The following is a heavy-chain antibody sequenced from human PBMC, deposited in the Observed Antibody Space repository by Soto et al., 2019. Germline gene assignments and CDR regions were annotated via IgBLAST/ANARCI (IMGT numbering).Heavy chain of an antibody. CDR1: GFTFSSYA. Sequence: PGGSLRLSCAASGFTFSSYAISWVRQAPGKGLEWVSSISGSGGGTYYADSVKGRFTISRDNSKNTVFLQMNSLRAEDTAVYYFSKDQDFLEWIYAHWGQGTLVTGSS. CDR3: SKDQDFLEWIYAH. CDR2: ISGSGGGT. J-gene: IGHJ1*01. D-gene: IGHD3-3*01. V-gene: IGHV3-23*01.